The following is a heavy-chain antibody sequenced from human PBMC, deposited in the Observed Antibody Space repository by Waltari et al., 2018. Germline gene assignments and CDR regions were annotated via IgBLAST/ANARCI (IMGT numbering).Heavy chain of an antibody. CDR2: INRDGSEK. CDR3: ARGSRQSDY. J-gene: IGHJ4*02. CDR1: GFTFSRDW. V-gene: IGHV3-7*03. Sequence: EVQLVESGGYLVQPGGSLRLSCAASGFTFSRDWMSWVRQAPGKGLEWGANINRDGSEKYHVESVKGRFTISRDNAKNSLYWQMNSLRGEDTAVYYCARGSRQSDYWGQGTLVTVSS.